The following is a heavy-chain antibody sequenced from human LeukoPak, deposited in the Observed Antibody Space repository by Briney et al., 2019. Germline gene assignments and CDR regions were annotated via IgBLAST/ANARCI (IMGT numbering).Heavy chain of an antibody. J-gene: IGHJ5*02. V-gene: IGHV4-34*01. Sequence: SETLSLTCAVYGGSFSGYYWSWIRQPPGKGLEWIGEINHSGSTNYNPSLKSRVTIHVEPSNNQFSLKLSSVTAADTAVYYCARDTDYYCGGDCYPNWFDPWGQGTLVTVSS. CDR2: INHSGST. CDR3: ARDTDYYCGGDCYPNWFDP. CDR1: GGSFSGYY. D-gene: IGHD2-21*02.